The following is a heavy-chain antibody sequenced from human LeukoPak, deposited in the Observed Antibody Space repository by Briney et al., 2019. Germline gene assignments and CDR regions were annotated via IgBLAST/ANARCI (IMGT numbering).Heavy chain of an antibody. D-gene: IGHD3-22*01. J-gene: IGHJ4*02. CDR1: GSTFRSHW. CDR2: INSDGSYT. CDR3: AREKTYYYDSSGYPALDY. Sequence: GGSLRLSCAASGSTFRSHWMHWVRQAPGKGLVWVSRINSDGSYTNYADSVKGRFTISRDNAKNTLFLQMNSLRAEDTAVYYCAREKTYYYDSSGYPALDYWGQGTLVTVSS. V-gene: IGHV3-74*01.